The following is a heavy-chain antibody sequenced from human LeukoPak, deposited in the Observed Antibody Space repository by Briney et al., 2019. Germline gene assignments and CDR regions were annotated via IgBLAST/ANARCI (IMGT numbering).Heavy chain of an antibody. J-gene: IGHJ4*02. CDR3: AKNIRDQLLCGFNY. Sequence: GGALRLSCAAPGFTFEASAMSWVRPAPGKGREGGADTTGGGERTSYADSLKGGFTISRDNSKQTLLLQVTSLRAEDTAVYFCAKNIRDQLLCGFNYWGQGIVVTVST. V-gene: IGHV3-23*01. CDR1: GFTFEASA. D-gene: IGHD2-2*01. CDR2: TTGGGERT.